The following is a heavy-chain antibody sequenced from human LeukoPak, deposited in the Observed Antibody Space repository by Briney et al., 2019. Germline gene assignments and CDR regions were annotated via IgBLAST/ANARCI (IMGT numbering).Heavy chain of an antibody. J-gene: IGHJ4*02. CDR1: GYTFTSYY. CDR2: INPSGGST. V-gene: IGHV1-46*01. D-gene: IGHD6-19*01. CDR3: AREGAAVAGQDIFNY. Sequence: ASVKVSCKASGYTFTSYYMHWVRQAPGQGLEGMGIINPSGGSTSYAQKFQGRVTMTRDTSTSTVYMELSSLRSEDTAVYYCAREGAAVAGQDIFNYWGQGTLVTVSS.